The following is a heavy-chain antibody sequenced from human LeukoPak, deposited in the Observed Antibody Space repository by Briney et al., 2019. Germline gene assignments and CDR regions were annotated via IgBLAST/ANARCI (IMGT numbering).Heavy chain of an antibody. Sequence: PGGSLRLSCAASGFTFSDYYMSWIRQAPGKGLEWVSYVSSSSSYTNYADSVKGRFTISRDNAKNSLYLQMNSLRAEDTAVYYCARSNYGDYLFDYWGQGTLVTVSS. D-gene: IGHD4-17*01. V-gene: IGHV3-11*06. CDR3: ARSNYGDYLFDY. J-gene: IGHJ4*02. CDR1: GFTFSDYY. CDR2: VSSSSSYT.